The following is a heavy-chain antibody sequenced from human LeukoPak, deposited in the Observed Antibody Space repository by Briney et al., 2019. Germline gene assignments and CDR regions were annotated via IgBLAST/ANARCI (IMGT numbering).Heavy chain of an antibody. V-gene: IGHV1-18*01. CDR2: ISAYNGNT. CDR3: ARDPFKPYSSSWPPIDY. J-gene: IGHJ4*02. Sequence: ASVKVSCKASGYTFTSYGISWVRQAPGQGLEWMGWISAYNGNTNYAQKLQGRVNMPTDTSTRTAYMELRSLRSDDTAVYYCARDPFKPYSSSWPPIDYWGQGTLVTVSS. CDR1: GYTFTSYG. D-gene: IGHD6-13*01.